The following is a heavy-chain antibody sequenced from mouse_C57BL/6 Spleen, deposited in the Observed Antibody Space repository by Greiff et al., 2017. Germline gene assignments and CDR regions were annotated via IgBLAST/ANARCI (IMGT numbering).Heavy chain of an antibody. CDR2: INPGSGGT. CDR3: ASAKDSSGLFGC. V-gene: IGHV1-54*01. J-gene: IGHJ2*01. Sequence: QVQLQQPGAELVRPGTSVKVSCKASGYAFTNYLIEWVKQRPGQGLEWIGVINPGSGGTNYNEKFKGKATLTADKSSSTAYMQLSSLTSEDSAVYFCASAKDSSGLFGCWGQGTTLTVSS. CDR1: GYAFTNYL. D-gene: IGHD3-2*02.